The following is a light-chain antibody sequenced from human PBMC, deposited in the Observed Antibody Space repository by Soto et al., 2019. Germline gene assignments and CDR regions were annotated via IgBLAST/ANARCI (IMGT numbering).Light chain of an antibody. V-gene: IGKV1-39*01. J-gene: IGKJ1*01. CDR2: AAS. CDR1: QTISIY. Sequence: DIQMTQSPSPLSASVGDRVTITCRPSQTISIYLNWYQQKPGKAPKLLIYAASSLQSGVPSRFSGSGSGTDFTLTISSLQPEDFATYYCQQSYSTPRTFGQGTKVDIK. CDR3: QQSYSTPRT.